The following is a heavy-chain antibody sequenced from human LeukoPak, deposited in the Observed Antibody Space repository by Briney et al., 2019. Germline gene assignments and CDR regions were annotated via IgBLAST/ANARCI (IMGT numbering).Heavy chain of an antibody. CDR1: GGSISSSSYY. CDR2: IYYSGST. CDR3: ARDWMFGENYYYMDV. Sequence: SETLSLTCTVSGGSISSSSYYWGWIRQPPGKGLEWIGSIYYSGSTYYNPSLKSRVTISVDTSKNQFSLKLSSVTAADTAVYYCARDWMFGENYYYMDVWGKGTTVTVSS. D-gene: IGHD3-10*02. V-gene: IGHV4-39*07. J-gene: IGHJ6*03.